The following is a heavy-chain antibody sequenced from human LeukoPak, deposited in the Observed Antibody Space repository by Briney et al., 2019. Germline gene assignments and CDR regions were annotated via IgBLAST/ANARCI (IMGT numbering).Heavy chain of an antibody. CDR2: IFSDGRT. CDR1: GFTVTTTY. Sequence: GGSLRLSCAASGFTVTTTYMTWVRQAPGKGLEWVSVIFSDGRTYYADSVKGRFTISRDNSKNTLYLQMNSLRVEDTAMFYCARDRGSGIDSWGQGNLVTVSS. CDR3: ARDRGSGIDS. J-gene: IGHJ4*02. V-gene: IGHV3-53*01. D-gene: IGHD2-15*01.